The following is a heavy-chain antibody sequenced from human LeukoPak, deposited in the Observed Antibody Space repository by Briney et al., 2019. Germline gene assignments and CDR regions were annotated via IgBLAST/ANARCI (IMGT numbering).Heavy chain of an antibody. J-gene: IGHJ4*02. Sequence: SEALSLTRTVSVGSISSSSYYWGWIRQPPGKGLEWIGSIYYSGSTYYNPSLKSRVTISVDTSKNQFSLKLSSVTAADTAVYYCARDTRSGSYEHWGQGTLVTVSS. CDR3: ARDTRSGSYEH. V-gene: IGHV4-39*07. CDR2: IYYSGST. CDR1: VGSISSSSYY. D-gene: IGHD1-26*01.